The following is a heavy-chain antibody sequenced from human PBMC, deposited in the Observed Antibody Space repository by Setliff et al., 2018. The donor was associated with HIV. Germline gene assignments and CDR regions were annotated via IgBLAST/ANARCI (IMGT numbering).Heavy chain of an antibody. CDR2: IYYHGSA. J-gene: IGHJ5*02. V-gene: IGHV4-39*01. CDR1: GGSISSSDYY. D-gene: IGHD1-26*01. CDR3: ARQSARGSFGFAKGFDP. Sequence: TLSLTCFVSGGSISSSDYYWGWIRQPPGKGLEWIGSIYYHGSAYKNPSLKSRLTMSVDTSKNQFSLELSSLTAADTAVYYCARQSARGSFGFAKGFDPWGQGTLVTVSS.